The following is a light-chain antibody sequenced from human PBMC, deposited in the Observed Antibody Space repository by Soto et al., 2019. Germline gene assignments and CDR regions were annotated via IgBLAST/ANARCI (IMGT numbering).Light chain of an antibody. CDR2: AAS. J-gene: IGKJ3*01. Sequence: DIEMTQSPSSLSASVGDRVTITCRASQGISNYLAWYQQKPGKVPKLLIYAASTLQSGVPSQFSGSGSGTDFTLTISDLQPEDVATYYCQKYNSAPRTFGPGTKVHIK. CDR1: QGISNY. CDR3: QKYNSAPRT. V-gene: IGKV1-27*01.